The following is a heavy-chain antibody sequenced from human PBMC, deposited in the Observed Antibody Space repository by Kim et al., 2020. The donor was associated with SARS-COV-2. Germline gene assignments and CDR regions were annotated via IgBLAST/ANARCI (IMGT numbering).Heavy chain of an antibody. CDR2: INHSGST. V-gene: IGHV4-34*01. CDR3: ARRRYCSGGSCYSKGYFDY. CDR1: GGSFSGYY. D-gene: IGHD2-15*01. J-gene: IGHJ4*02. Sequence: SETLSLTCAVYGGSFSGYYWSWIRQPPGKGLEWIGEINHSGSTNYNPSLKSRVTISVDTSKNQFSLKLSSVTAADTAVYYCARRRYCSGGSCYSKGYFDYWGQGTLVTVSS.